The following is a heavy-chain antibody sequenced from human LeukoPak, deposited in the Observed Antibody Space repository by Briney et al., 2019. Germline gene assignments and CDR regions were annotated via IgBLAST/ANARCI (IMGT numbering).Heavy chain of an antibody. V-gene: IGHV4-59*01. Sequence: PSETLSLTCTVSGGSISSYYWSCIRQPPGKGLEWIGYIYYSGSTNYNPSLKSRVTISVDTSKNQFSLKLSSVTAADTAVYYCARDDYGDYIFDYWGQGTLFTVSS. CDR1: GGSISSYY. D-gene: IGHD4-17*01. CDR2: IYYSGST. CDR3: ARDDYGDYIFDY. J-gene: IGHJ4*02.